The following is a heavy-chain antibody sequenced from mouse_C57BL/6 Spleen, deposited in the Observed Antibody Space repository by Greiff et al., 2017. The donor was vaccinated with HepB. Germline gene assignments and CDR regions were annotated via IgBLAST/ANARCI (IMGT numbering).Heavy chain of an antibody. CDR1: GFTFSSYA. CDR3: ARDSNYPAWFAY. D-gene: IGHD2-5*01. Sequence: EVQVVESGGGLVKPGGSLKLSCAASGFTFSSYAMSWVRQTPEKRLEWVATISDGGSYTYYPDNVKGRFTISRDNAKNNLYLQMSHLKSEDTAMYYCARDSNYPAWFAYWGQGTLVTVSA. J-gene: IGHJ3*01. CDR2: ISDGGSYT. V-gene: IGHV5-4*01.